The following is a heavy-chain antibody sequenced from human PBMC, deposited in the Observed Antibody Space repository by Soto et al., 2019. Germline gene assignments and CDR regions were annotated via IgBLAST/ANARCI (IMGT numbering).Heavy chain of an antibody. V-gene: IGHV3-30*18. CDR2: ISYDGSNK. CDR1: GFTFSSYG. CDR3: AKAQQQLGDYYYYGMDV. D-gene: IGHD6-13*01. Sequence: QVQLVESGGGVVQPGRSLRLSCAASGFTFSSYGMHWVRQAPGKGLEWVAVISYDGSNKYYADSVKGRFTISRDNSKNTLYLQMNSLRADDTAVYYCAKAQQQLGDYYYYGMDVWGQGTKVTVSS. J-gene: IGHJ6*02.